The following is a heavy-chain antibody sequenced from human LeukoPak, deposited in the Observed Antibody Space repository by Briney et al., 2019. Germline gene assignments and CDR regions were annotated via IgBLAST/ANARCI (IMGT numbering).Heavy chain of an antibody. D-gene: IGHD4-17*01. CDR2: VSSGSSTI. CDR1: GFTFSDYY. Sequence: PGGSLRLSCAASGFTFSDYYMSWIRQAPGKALEWVSYVSSGSSTIYYADSVKGRFTVSRDNGKRSLYLHMNSLRAEDTAMYYCARVGDYGDYVGEFDYWGQGTLVTVSS. V-gene: IGHV3-11*04. CDR3: ARVGDYGDYVGEFDY. J-gene: IGHJ4*02.